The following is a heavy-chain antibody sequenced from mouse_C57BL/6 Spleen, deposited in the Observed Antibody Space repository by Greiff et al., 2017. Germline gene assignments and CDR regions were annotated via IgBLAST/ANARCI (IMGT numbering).Heavy chain of an antibody. J-gene: IGHJ4*01. CDR1: GFTFSSYA. CDR2: ISSGGDYI. Sequence: EVMLVESGEGLVKPGGSLKLSCAASGFTFSSYAMSWVRQTPEKRLEWVAYISSGGDYIYYADTVKGRFTISRDNARNTLYLQRSSLKSEDTAMYYCTREWLLAMDYWGQGTTVTVSS. D-gene: IGHD2-3*01. V-gene: IGHV5-9-1*02. CDR3: TREWLLAMDY.